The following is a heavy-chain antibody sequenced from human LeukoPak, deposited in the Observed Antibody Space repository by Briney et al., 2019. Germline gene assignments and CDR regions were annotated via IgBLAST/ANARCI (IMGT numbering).Heavy chain of an antibody. CDR2: IYYSGST. Sequence: SETLSLTRTVSGDSISSYYWSWIRQPPGKGLEWIGYIYYSGSTNYNPSLKSRVTISVDTSKNQFSLKLSSVTAADTAVYYCARDLWGAVAYYGMDVWGQGTTVTVSS. CDR3: ARDLWGAVAYYGMDV. J-gene: IGHJ6*02. D-gene: IGHD6-19*01. V-gene: IGHV4-59*01. CDR1: GDSISSYY.